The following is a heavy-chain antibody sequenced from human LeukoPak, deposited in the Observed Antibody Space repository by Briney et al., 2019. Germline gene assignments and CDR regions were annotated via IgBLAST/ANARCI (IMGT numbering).Heavy chain of an antibody. CDR3: ARGGDYYDSSGYYYKRFDY. V-gene: IGHV4-34*01. J-gene: IGHJ4*02. CDR2: INHSGST. D-gene: IGHD3-22*01. Sequence: SETLSLTCAVYGGSFSGYCWSWIRQPPGKGLEWIGEINHSGSTNYNPSLKSRVTISVDTSKNQFSLKLSSVTAADTAVYYCARGGDYYDSSGYYYKRFDYWGQGTLVTVSS. CDR1: GGSFSGYC.